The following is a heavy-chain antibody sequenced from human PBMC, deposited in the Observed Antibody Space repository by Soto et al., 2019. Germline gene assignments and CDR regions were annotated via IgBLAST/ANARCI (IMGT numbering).Heavy chain of an antibody. D-gene: IGHD6-13*01. J-gene: IGHJ4*02. V-gene: IGHV1-2*04. CDR1: GYTFTGYY. CDR2: INPNSGGT. Sequence: ASVKVSCKASGYTFTGYYMHWVRQAPGQGLEWMGWINPNSGGTNYAQKFQGWVTMTRDTSISTAYMELSRLRSDDTAVYYCARDRQQVRTLDYWGQRTLVSVAS. CDR3: ARDRQQVRTLDY.